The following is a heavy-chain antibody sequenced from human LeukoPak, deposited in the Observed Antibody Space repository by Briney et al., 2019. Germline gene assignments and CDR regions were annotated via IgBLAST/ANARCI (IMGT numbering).Heavy chain of an antibody. J-gene: IGHJ5*02. CDR2: IYYSGST. D-gene: IGHD3-22*01. Sequence: PSETLSLTCTVSGGSISSSSYYWGWIRQPPGKGLEWIGSIYYSGSTYYNPSLKSRVTISVDTSKNQFSLKLSSVTAADTAVYYCAREKMTYYYDSSGYYVEPWGQGTLVTVSS. V-gene: IGHV4-39*07. CDR1: GGSISSSSYY. CDR3: AREKMTYYYDSSGYYVEP.